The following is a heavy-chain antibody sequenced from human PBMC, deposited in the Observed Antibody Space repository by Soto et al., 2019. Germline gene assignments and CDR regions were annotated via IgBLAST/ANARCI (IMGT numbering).Heavy chain of an antibody. CDR2: ISAYNGNT. Sequence: GASVEVCCKASGYTFASYGSRWVRQATGQGLEWMGWISAYNGNTNYAQKLQGRVTMTTDTSTSTAYMELRSLRSDDTAVYYCARDLYDGYGDYGWFDPWGQGTLVTVSS. CDR3: ARDLYDGYGDYGWFDP. J-gene: IGHJ5*02. D-gene: IGHD4-17*01. CDR1: GYTFASYG. V-gene: IGHV1-18*01.